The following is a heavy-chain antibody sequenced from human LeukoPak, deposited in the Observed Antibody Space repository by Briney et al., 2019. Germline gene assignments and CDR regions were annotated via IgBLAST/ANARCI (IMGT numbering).Heavy chain of an antibody. CDR3: ARRPFSSGYYFYYFDY. J-gene: IGHJ4*02. CDR1: GYTFTSYA. Sequence: GASVKVSCKASGYTFTSYAMHWVRQAPGQRLEWMGWINAGNGNTKYSQKFQGRVTITRDTSASTAYMELSSLRSEGTAVYYCARRPFSSGYYFYYFDYWGQGTLVTVSS. D-gene: IGHD3-22*01. CDR2: INAGNGNT. V-gene: IGHV1-3*01.